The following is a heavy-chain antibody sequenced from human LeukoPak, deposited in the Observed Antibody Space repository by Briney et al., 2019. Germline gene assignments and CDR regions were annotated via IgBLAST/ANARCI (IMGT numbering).Heavy chain of an antibody. CDR1: GFTFSSYE. D-gene: IGHD3-22*01. CDR2: ISSSGSTI. Sequence: GGSLRLSCAASGFTFSSYEMNWVRQAPGKGLEWVSYISSSGSTIYYADSVKGRFTISRDNAKNSLYLQMNSLRAEDTAVYYCARGPNYDSYYFDYWGQGTLVTVSS. CDR3: ARGPNYDSYYFDY. V-gene: IGHV3-48*03. J-gene: IGHJ4*02.